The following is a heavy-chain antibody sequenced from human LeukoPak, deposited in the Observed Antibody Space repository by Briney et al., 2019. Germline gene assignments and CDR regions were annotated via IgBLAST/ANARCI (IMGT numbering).Heavy chain of an antibody. D-gene: IGHD3-10*01. J-gene: IGHJ4*02. CDR3: AKDSYSGRPCFFDY. CDR2: ISSSGGST. Sequence: PGGSLRLSCAASGFTFSIYAMNWVRQAPGQGLEWVSVISSSGGSTYYADSVKGRFTISRDNSKSTLYLQMDSLRAGDTAVYYCAKDSYSGRPCFFDYWGQGTLVTVSS. V-gene: IGHV3-23*01. CDR1: GFTFSIYA.